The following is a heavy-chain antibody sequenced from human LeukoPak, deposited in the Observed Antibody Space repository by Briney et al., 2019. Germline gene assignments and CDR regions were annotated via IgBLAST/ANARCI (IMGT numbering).Heavy chain of an antibody. D-gene: IGHD6-19*01. Sequence: PGGSLRLSCAASGFTFDDYAMHWVRQAPGKGLEWVSGISWNSGSIGYADSVKGRFTISRDNAKNSLYLEMNSLRAEDTAVYYCARERSSGWNDYWGQGTLVTVSS. J-gene: IGHJ4*02. CDR1: GFTFDDYA. CDR3: ARERSSGWNDY. V-gene: IGHV3-9*01. CDR2: ISWNSGSI.